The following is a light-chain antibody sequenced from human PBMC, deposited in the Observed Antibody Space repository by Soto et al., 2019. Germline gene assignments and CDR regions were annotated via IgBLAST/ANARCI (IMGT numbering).Light chain of an antibody. CDR3: QQYHNLWT. CDR1: QSVSSN. V-gene: IGKV3-15*01. J-gene: IGKJ1*01. Sequence: EIVMTQSPDTLSVSPGERATLSCRASQSVSSNLAWYQQRPGQAPRLLIYRASTRATGTPARFSGSGSGTEFTLTITSLQSEDFALYYCQQYHNLWTFGQGTKVDIK. CDR2: RAS.